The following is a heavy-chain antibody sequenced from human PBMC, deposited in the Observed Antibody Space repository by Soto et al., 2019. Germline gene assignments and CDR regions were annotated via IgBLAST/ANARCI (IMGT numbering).Heavy chain of an antibody. D-gene: IGHD2-15*01. CDR2: INPSGGST. CDR1: GYTFTSYY. Sequence: QVQLVQSGAEVKKPGASVKVSCKASGYTFTSYYMHWVRQAPGQGLEWMGIINPSGGSTSYAQKFRGRVTMTRDTSTSTVHMELSSLRSEDTAVYYCARVYCSGGSCYSIDYWGQGTLVTVSS. V-gene: IGHV1-46*03. CDR3: ARVYCSGGSCYSIDY. J-gene: IGHJ4*02.